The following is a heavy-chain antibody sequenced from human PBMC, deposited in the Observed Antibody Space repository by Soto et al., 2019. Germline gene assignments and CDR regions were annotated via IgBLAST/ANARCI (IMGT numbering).Heavy chain of an antibody. D-gene: IGHD5-18*01. CDR2: ISHSVSA. CDR1: GASISTGKW. V-gene: IGHV4-4*01. CDR3: TSDDDYGYSRAY. J-gene: IGHJ4*02. Sequence: QVQLQESGPGLVKPSATLTLTCAVSGASISTGKWWSWVRQPPGKGLEWIGEISHSVSANYNPALTTTVTFEVDKTRIQSALKLSVTAADNAMYCWTSDDDYGYSRAYWGQGTLVTVSS.